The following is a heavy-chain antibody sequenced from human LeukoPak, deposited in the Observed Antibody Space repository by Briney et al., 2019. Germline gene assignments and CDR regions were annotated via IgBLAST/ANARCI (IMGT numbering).Heavy chain of an antibody. V-gene: IGHV4-59*01. CDR3: ARAGRVAGSEGVDY. Sequence: NTSETLSLTCTVSGGSISSYYWSWIRQPPGKGLEWIGYIYYSGSTNYNPSLKSRVTISVDTSKNQFSLKLSSVTAADTAVYYCARAGRVAGSEGVDYWGQGTLVTVSS. CDR1: GGSISSYY. D-gene: IGHD6-19*01. CDR2: IYYSGST. J-gene: IGHJ4*02.